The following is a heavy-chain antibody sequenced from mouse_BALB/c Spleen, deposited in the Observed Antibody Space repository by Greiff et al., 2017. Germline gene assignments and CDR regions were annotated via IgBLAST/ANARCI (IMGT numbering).Heavy chain of an antibody. CDR3: ARRNVWGYAMDY. CDR1: GYAFSSSW. Sequence: QVQLQQSGPELVKPGASVKISCKASGYAFSSSWMNWVKQRPGQGLEWIGRIYPGDGDTNYNGKFKGKATLTADKSSSTAYMQLSSLTSVDSAVYFCARRNVWGYAMDYWGQGTSVTVSS. V-gene: IGHV1-82*01. J-gene: IGHJ4*01. CDR2: IYPGDGDT. D-gene: IGHD4-1*01.